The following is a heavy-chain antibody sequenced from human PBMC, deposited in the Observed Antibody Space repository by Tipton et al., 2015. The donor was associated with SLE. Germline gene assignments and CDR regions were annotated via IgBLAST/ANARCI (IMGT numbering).Heavy chain of an antibody. CDR2: IYYSGST. Sequence: TLSLTCTVSGGSISSGDYYWSWIRQPPGKGLEWIGYIYYSGSTYYNPSLKSRVTISVDTSKNQFSLKLSSVTAAGTAVYYCARVSGEYYYYYMDVWGKGTTVTVSS. J-gene: IGHJ6*03. CDR3: ARVSGEYYYYYMDV. CDR1: GGSISSGDYY. D-gene: IGHD3-10*01. V-gene: IGHV4-30-4*01.